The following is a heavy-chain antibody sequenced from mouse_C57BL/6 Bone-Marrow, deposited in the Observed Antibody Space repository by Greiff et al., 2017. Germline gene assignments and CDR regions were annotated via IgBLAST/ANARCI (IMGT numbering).Heavy chain of an antibody. CDR2: IYPGNGDT. J-gene: IGHJ3*01. V-gene: IGHV1-5*01. Sequence: EVQLQQSGTVLARPGASVKMSCKTSGYTFTSYGRHGVKQRPGQGLEWIGAIYPGNGDTSYNQKFKGKAKRTAVTSASTAYMELSSLTNEDSAVYYCTRSGSRYWGFAYWGQGTLVTVSA. CDR3: TRSGSRYWGFAY. CDR1: GYTFTSYG. D-gene: IGHD2-12*01.